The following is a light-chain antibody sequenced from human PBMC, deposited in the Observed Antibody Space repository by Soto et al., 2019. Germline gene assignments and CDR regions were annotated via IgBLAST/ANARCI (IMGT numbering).Light chain of an antibody. CDR1: QSFSGTY. V-gene: IGKV3-20*01. Sequence: EIVLTQSPGTLSLSPGERATLSCRASQSFSGTYLAWYQQKPGQAPRLLIYAASTRATGIPDRFSGSGSGTDFTLTISRLEPEDFAVYYCQQYGGSPPYTFGQGTKLEIK. CDR3: QQYGGSPPYT. CDR2: AAS. J-gene: IGKJ2*01.